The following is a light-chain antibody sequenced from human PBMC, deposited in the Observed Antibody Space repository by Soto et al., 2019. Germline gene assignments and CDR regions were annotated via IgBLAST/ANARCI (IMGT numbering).Light chain of an antibody. Sequence: EIVMTQSPGTLSLSPGETATLSCRASQTIGCNYLAWYQQKPGQAPRLLIYYIYTRAADIPARFSGSGSGTDFTLNSSSLQSEDSGFYYCQQHSQWPITFGQGTRLEIK. CDR3: QQHSQWPIT. CDR1: QTIGCN. V-gene: IGKV3-15*01. CDR2: YIY. J-gene: IGKJ5*01.